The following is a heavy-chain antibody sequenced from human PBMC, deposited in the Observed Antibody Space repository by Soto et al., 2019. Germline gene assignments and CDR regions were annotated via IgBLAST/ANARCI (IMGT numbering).Heavy chain of an antibody. D-gene: IGHD4-17*01. V-gene: IGHV1-69*06. Sequence: SVKVSCKASGGTFSSYAISWVRQAPGQGLEWMGGIIPIFGTANYAQKFQGRVTITADKSTSTAYMELSSLRSEDTAVYYCASSGYGGNSRFFGYWGQGTLLTVSS. CDR3: ASSGYGGNSRFFGY. J-gene: IGHJ4*02. CDR2: IIPIFGTA. CDR1: GGTFSSYA.